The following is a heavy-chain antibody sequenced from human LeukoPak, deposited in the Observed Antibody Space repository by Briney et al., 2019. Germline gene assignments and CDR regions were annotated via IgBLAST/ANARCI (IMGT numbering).Heavy chain of an antibody. D-gene: IGHD2-15*01. J-gene: IGHJ4*02. CDR1: GGSISSYY. Sequence: SETLSLTCTVSGGSISSYYWSWIRQPPGKGLEWIGYIYYSGSTNYNPSLKSRVTISVDTSKNQFPLKLSSVTAADTAVYYCARAPLDCSGGSCYSGYFDYWGQGTLVTVSS. CDR3: ARAPLDCSGGSCYSGYFDY. V-gene: IGHV4-59*01. CDR2: IYYSGST.